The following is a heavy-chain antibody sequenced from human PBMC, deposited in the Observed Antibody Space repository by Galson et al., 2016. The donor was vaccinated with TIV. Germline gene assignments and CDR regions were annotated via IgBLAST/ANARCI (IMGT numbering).Heavy chain of an antibody. D-gene: IGHD3-10*01. V-gene: IGHV1-69*13. CDR2: IIAIFGTT. J-gene: IGHJ5*02. CDR1: GGIFRSHA. Sequence: SVKVSCKVSGGIFRSHAISWVRQAPGQGLEWMGGIIAIFGTTDYAQKFQGRFTITADEPTDTAYVELNSLTSEDTAVYYCARATNYYDNWFDPWGQGTLVTVSS. CDR3: ARATNYYDNWFDP.